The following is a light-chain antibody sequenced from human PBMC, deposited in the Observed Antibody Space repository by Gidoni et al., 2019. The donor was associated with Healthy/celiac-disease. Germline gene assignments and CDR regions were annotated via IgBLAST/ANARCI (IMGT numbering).Light chain of an antibody. CDR1: QSVLYSSNNKNY. J-gene: IGKJ2*04. V-gene: IGKV4-1*01. CDR2: WAS. Sequence: DIVMTQSPDSLAVSLGERATINCKSSQSVLYSSNNKNYLAWYQQKPGQPPKLLIYWASTRESGVPDRFSGSGSGTDFTLTISSLQAEDVAVYYCQQYYRSPCSFXXXTKLEIK. CDR3: QQYYRSPCS.